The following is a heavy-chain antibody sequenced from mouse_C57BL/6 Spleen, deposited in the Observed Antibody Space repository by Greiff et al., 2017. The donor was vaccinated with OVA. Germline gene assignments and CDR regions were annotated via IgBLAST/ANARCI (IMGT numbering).Heavy chain of an antibody. V-gene: IGHV5-16*01. J-gene: IGHJ1*03. CDR2: INYDGSST. CDR1: GFTFSDYY. Sequence: EVKLVESEGGLVQPGGSMKLSCTASGFTFSDYYMAWVRQVPEKGLEWVAHINYDGSSTYYLDSLKSRFIISRDNAKNILYLQMSSLKSEDTATYYCAREGRGYFDVWGTGTAVTVSS. CDR3: AREGRGYFDV.